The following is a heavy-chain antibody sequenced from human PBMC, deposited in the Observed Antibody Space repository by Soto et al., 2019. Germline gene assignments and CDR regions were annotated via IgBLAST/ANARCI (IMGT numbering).Heavy chain of an antibody. J-gene: IGHJ6*02. CDR2: ISYDGSNK. CDR3: ARVFRAATRVGDYYGMDV. CDR1: GFTFSSYA. Sequence: GGSLRLSCAASGFTFSSYAMHWVRQAPGKGLEWVAVISYDGSNKYYADSVKGRFTISRDNSKNTLYLQMNSLRAEDTAVYYCARVFRAATRVGDYYGMDVWGQGTTVTVSS. D-gene: IGHD6-25*01. V-gene: IGHV3-30-3*01.